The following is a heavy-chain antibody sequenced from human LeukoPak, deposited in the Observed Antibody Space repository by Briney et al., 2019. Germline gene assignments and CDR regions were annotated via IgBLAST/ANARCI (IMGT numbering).Heavy chain of an antibody. D-gene: IGHD3-22*01. CDR1: GFTFSSYA. CDR2: ISGSGDST. CDR3: ARNDYDSSGYYYYFDY. J-gene: IGHJ4*02. Sequence: GGSLRLSCATSGFTFSSYAMSWVRQAPGKGLEWVSAISGSGDSTYYADSVKGRFTISRDNSKNTLYLQMNSLKASDTAMYYCARNDYDSSGYYYYFDYRGQGTLVTISS. V-gene: IGHV3-23*01.